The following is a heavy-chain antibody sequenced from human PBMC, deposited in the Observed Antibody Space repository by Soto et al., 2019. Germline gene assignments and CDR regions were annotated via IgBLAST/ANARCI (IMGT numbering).Heavy chain of an antibody. V-gene: IGHV4-30-2*01. CDR2: MYYHGRA. CDR1: GDSINSGGYS. J-gene: IGHJ2*01. D-gene: IGHD4-17*01. Sequence: QLQLQESGSGLVKPAQTLSLSCAVSGDSINSGGYSWSWLRQPPGKGLEWVGYMYYHGRAYYNPSLRGRVTISGDMSKNHVSLNLTSMTAADTAVYYCARGTMTPTLWWYFDLWGRGILVTVSS. CDR3: ARGTMTPTLWWYFDL.